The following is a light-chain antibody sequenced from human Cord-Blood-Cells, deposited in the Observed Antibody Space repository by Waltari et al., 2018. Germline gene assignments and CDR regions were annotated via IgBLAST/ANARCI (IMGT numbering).Light chain of an antibody. Sequence: EIVLTQSPATLSLSPGERATLSCRASQSVSSYLAWYQQKPGQAPRLLLYEASNRATCSPARFSGSGSGTDFTLTISSLEPEDFAVYYCQQRSNWLTFGGGTKVEIK. J-gene: IGKJ4*01. CDR1: QSVSSY. CDR2: EAS. V-gene: IGKV3-11*01. CDR3: QQRSNWLT.